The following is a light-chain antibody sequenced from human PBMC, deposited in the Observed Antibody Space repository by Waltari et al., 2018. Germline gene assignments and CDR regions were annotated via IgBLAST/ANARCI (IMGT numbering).Light chain of an antibody. Sequence: QSALPQPASVSGSPGPSITTSCTSSSSVGGGYTYASWPQQPPGKPPKLMIYGVSHRPSGVSDRFSGSKSGNTASLTIAVLQPEDEADYYCSSYTSSTTVVFGGGTKLTVL. CDR1: SSVGGGYTY. V-gene: IGLV2-14*01. J-gene: IGLJ2*01. CDR2: GVS. CDR3: SSYTSSTTVV.